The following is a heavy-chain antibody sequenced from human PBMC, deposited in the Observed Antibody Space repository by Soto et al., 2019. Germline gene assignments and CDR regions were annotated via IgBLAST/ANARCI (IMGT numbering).Heavy chain of an antibody. Sequence: QVQLVESGGGVVQPGRSLRLSCAASGFTFSSYGMHWVRQAPGKGLEWVAVIWYDGSNKYYADSVKGRFTISRDKSKNTLYLQMNSLRAEDTAVYYCARVIAVVDAFDIWGQGTMVTVSS. D-gene: IGHD6-19*01. CDR1: GFTFSSYG. J-gene: IGHJ3*02. CDR2: IWYDGSNK. CDR3: ARVIAVVDAFDI. V-gene: IGHV3-33*01.